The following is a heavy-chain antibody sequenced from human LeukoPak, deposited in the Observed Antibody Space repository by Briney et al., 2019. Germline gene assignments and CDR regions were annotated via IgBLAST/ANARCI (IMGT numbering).Heavy chain of an antibody. V-gene: IGHV3-23*01. J-gene: IGHJ3*02. CDR1: GFTFSTYD. Sequence: PGGSLRLSCAASGFTFSTYDMQWVRQAPGKGLEWVSGISRSGRTYYTDSVKGRFSISRDNSKDTLYLQMNSLRAEDTAVYYCAQGGYFAFYIWGQGTMVAVSS. D-gene: IGHD2-2*03. CDR2: ISRSGRT. CDR3: AQGGYFAFYI.